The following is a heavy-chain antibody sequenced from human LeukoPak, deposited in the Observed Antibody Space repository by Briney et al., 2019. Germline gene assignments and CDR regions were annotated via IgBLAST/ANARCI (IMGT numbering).Heavy chain of an antibody. CDR1: GGSFSGYY. CDR2: INHSGST. V-gene: IGHV4-34*01. J-gene: IGHJ5*02. CDR3: ARTLWSSSWYYVGGPRKNWFDP. Sequence: SETLSLTCAVCGGSFSGYYWSWIRQPPGKGLEWIGEINHSGSTNYNPSLKSQVTISVDTSKNQFSLKLSSVTAADTAVYYCARTLWSSSWYYVGGPRKNWFDPWGQGTLVTVSS. D-gene: IGHD6-13*01.